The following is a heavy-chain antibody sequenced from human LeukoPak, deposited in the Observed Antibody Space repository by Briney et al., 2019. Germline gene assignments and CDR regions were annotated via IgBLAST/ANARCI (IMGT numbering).Heavy chain of an antibody. J-gene: IGHJ4*02. D-gene: IGHD3-16*01. CDR1: GYSFTTYH. Sequence: ASVKVSCKASGYSFTTYHIHWVRQAPGQGLEWMGIIKDSGTTIYPQKFQGRVPMTRDTSTSTVYMEVSSLRSEDTAVYYCARESPHTFYFDFWGQGTLVSVSS. CDR2: IKDSGTT. CDR3: ARESPHTFYFDF. V-gene: IGHV1-46*01.